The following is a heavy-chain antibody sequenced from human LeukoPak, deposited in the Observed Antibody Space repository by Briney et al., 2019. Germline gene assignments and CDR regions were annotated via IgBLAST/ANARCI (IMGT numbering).Heavy chain of an antibody. V-gene: IGHV4-4*07. J-gene: IGHJ3*02. CDR3: ARGRYCSADICSGGDAFHI. Sequence: SETLSLTCTVSGGSINNYYWSWIRQPAGKGLEWIGRIYTRGSTNYNPSLKSRVTMSVDTSKNQFSLKLSSVTAADTAVYYSARGRYCSADICSGGDAFHIWGQGTMVYVSS. CDR2: IYTRGST. D-gene: IGHD2-15*01. CDR1: GGSINNYY.